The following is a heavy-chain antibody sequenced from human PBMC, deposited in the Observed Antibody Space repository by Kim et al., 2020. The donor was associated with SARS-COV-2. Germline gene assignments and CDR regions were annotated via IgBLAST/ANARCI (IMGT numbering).Heavy chain of an antibody. J-gene: IGHJ4*02. CDR3: ARDKGRYFDWLLPDY. V-gene: IGHV3-43*02. D-gene: IGHD3-9*01. Sequence: GGSLRLSCAASGFTFGDYAMHWVRQAPGKGLEWVSLISGGGGSTYYADSVKGRFTISRDNSKNSLYLQMNSLRTEDTALYYCARDKGRYFDWLLPDYWGQGPPVSVSS. CDR2: ISGGGGST. CDR1: GFTFGDYA.